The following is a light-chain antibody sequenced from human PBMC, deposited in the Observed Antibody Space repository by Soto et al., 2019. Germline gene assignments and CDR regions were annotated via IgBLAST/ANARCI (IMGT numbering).Light chain of an antibody. V-gene: IGKV3-20*01. CDR1: QRLSASD. CDR3: QQYGRSIT. CDR2: GVS. Sequence: EIVLTQSPGTLSLSPGQRATLSCRASQRLSASDIAWYQQKPGQAPKFLIYGVSSRATGIPDRFSGSGSGTDFTLTISRLEPEDFAVYYCQQYGRSITFGGGTKVEIK. J-gene: IGKJ4*01.